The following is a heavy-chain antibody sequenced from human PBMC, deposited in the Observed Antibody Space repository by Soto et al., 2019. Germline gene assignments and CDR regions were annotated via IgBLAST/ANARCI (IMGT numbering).Heavy chain of an antibody. CDR1: GGTFSSYT. V-gene: IGHV1-69*02. D-gene: IGHD5-12*01. CDR2: IIPILGIA. CDR3: ARRGSGYEDFDY. J-gene: IGHJ4*02. Sequence: SVKVSCKASGGTFSSYTISWVRQAPGQGLEWMGRIIPILGIANYAQKFQGRVTITADKSTSTAYMELSSLRSEDTAVYYCARRGSGYEDFDYWGQGTLVTVSS.